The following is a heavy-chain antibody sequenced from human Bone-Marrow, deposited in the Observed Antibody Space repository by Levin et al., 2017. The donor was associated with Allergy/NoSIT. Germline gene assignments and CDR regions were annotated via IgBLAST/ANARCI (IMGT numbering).Heavy chain of an antibody. V-gene: IGHV3-11*01. J-gene: IGHJ4*02. CDR2: ISSSGSMI. CDR3: ARDGLLGHNVFDY. Sequence: NPGESLKISCAASGFTFSDYYMSWIRQAPGKGLEWLAYISSSGSMIEYADSVKGRFTISRDSAKDSLYLQMNSLRAEDTAFYYCARDGLLGHNVFDYWGQGTLVTVSS. CDR1: GFTFSDYY. D-gene: IGHD1/OR15-1a*01.